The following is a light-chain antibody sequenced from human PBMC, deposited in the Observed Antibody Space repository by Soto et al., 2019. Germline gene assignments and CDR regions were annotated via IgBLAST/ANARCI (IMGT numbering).Light chain of an antibody. Sequence: EIVMTQSPATLSVSPGERVTLSCRASRTVSSSLAWYQQKRGQAPRLLIYGASTRATGIPARFSGSGSGTEFILTISSLQSEDFAVYYCQQYNNWPPLTFGGGTKVEIK. J-gene: IGKJ4*01. V-gene: IGKV3-15*01. CDR1: RTVSSS. CDR2: GAS. CDR3: QQYNNWPPLT.